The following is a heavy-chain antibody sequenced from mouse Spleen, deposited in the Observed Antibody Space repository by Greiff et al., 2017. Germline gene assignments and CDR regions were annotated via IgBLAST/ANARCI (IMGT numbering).Heavy chain of an antibody. Sequence: VHLVESGPGLVAPSQSLSITCTVSGFSLTSYAISWVRQPPGKGLEWLGVIWTGGGTNYNSALKSRLSISKDNSKSQVFLKMNSLQTDDTARYYCASYYGSSYGAMDYWGQGTSVTVSS. CDR3: ASYYGSSYGAMDY. CDR1: GFSLTSYA. CDR2: IWTGGGT. V-gene: IGHV2-9-1*01. D-gene: IGHD1-1*01. J-gene: IGHJ4*01.